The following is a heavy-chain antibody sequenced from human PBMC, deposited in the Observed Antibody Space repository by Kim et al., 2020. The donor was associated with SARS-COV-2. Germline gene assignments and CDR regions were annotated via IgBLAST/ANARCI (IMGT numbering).Heavy chain of an antibody. CDR2: ISSDGKND. D-gene: IGHD2-15*01. J-gene: IGHJ6*02. V-gene: IGHV3-30*04. CDR1: GFTFSTYT. CDR3: ARDLSGAYALYYGMDV. Sequence: GGSLRLSCVVSGFTFSTYTFHWVRQSPGKGLEWVAIISSDGKNDDYADAVKGRFTISRDDSKNTIYLQMNSLRGEDTAVYYCARDLSGAYALYYGMDVWGQGTTVTVSS.